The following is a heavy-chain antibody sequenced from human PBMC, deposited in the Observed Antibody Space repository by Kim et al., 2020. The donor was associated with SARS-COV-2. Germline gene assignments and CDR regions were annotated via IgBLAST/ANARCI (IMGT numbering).Heavy chain of an antibody. CDR3: ARGGGFDY. J-gene: IGHJ4*02. D-gene: IGHD3-16*01. Sequence: GGTYDTQPVQSRVTISVDTSKNQFSLKLSSVTAADTAVYYCARGGGFDYWGQGTLVTVSS. V-gene: IGHV4-39*01. CDR2: GGT.